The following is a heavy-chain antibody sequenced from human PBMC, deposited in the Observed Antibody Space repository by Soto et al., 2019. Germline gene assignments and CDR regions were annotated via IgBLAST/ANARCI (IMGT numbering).Heavy chain of an antibody. D-gene: IGHD3-16*02. CDR2: INHSGST. J-gene: IGHJ5*02. Sequence: SETLSLTCAVYGGSFSGYYWSWIRQPPGKGLEWIGEINHSGSTNYNPSLKSRVTISVDTSENQFSLKLSSVTAADTAVYYCAIQSLGELSAWGQGTLVTVSS. CDR1: GGSFSGYY. V-gene: IGHV4-34*01. CDR3: AIQSLGELSA.